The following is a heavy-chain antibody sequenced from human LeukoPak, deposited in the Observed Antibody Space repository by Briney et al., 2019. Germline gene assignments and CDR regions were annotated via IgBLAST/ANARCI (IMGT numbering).Heavy chain of an antibody. CDR2: IKSTIDGGTT. J-gene: IGHJ6*03. CDR3: AKGYYYYMDV. V-gene: IGHV3-15*01. Sequence: PGGSLRLSCAVSGFPLSNAWMSWVRQAPGKGPEWVGRIKSTIDGGTTEYNAHVKGRFTISRDNSKNTLYLQMNSLRAEDTAVYYCAKGYYYYMDVWGKGTTVTVSS. CDR1: GFPLSNAW.